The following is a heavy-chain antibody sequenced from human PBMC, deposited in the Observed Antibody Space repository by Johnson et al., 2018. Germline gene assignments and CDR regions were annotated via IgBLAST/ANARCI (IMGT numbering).Heavy chain of an antibody. D-gene: IGHD3-22*01. Sequence: QVQLVESGAEVKKPGSSVKVSCKASGGTFSSYAISWVRQAPGQGLEWMGGIIPIFGTANYAQKFQGRVTITADESTSTAYMELSSLRSEDTAVYSWARERRMNYYDSTGPRGAFDIWGQGTMVTVSS. CDR1: GGTFSSYA. CDR2: IIPIFGTA. J-gene: IGHJ3*02. CDR3: ARERRMNYYDSTGPRGAFDI. V-gene: IGHV1-69*01.